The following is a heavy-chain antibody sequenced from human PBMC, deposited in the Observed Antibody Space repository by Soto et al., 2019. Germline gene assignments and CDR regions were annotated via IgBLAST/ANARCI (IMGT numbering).Heavy chain of an antibody. J-gene: IGHJ5*02. CDR2: IIPIFGAP. D-gene: IGHD2-2*01. CDR3: ARELVSNSRAWFDP. CDR1: GGTFSRYT. V-gene: IGHV1-69*13. Sequence: SVKVSCKASGGTFSRYTIGSVRQAPGQGLEWIGGIIPIFGAPHYAQKFQGRVTITADESTSTAYMELSNLRSKDTALYYCARELVSNSRAWFDPWGQGTLVTVSS.